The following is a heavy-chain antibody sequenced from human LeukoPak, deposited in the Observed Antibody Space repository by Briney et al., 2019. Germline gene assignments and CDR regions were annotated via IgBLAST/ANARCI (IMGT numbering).Heavy chain of an antibody. Sequence: PGRSLRLSCVASGFTFNSYGVHWVRQAPGKGLEWVAFISDDRSNRYYGDSVKGRFTISRDNSKNTLYLQMNSLRADDTAVYYCARGYNYASYFDYWGQGTLVTVSS. CDR2: ISDDRSNR. D-gene: IGHD5-18*01. CDR3: ARGYNYASYFDY. V-gene: IGHV3-30*03. CDR1: GFTFNSYG. J-gene: IGHJ4*02.